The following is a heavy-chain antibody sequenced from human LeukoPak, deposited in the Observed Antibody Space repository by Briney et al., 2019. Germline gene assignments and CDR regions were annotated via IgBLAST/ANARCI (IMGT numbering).Heavy chain of an antibody. D-gene: IGHD1-26*01. CDR2: ISWSSGSR. CDR3: AKGSQWELLSGDFDY. Sequence: GGSLRLSCAASGFTFDDYATHWVRQAPGKGLEWVSGISWSSGSRGCADSVKGRFTISRDNDKNPLYLQMNSLRAEDMALYYYAKGSQWELLSGDFDYWGQGTLVIVYS. V-gene: IGHV3-9*03. J-gene: IGHJ4*02. CDR1: GFTFDDYA.